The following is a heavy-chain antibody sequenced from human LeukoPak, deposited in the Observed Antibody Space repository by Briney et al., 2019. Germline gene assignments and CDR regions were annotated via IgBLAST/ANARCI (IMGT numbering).Heavy chain of an antibody. J-gene: IGHJ4*02. D-gene: IGHD6-13*01. CDR1: GGSISSSGYY. CDR3: ARLCRVAPYSSSWYYFDY. V-gene: IGHV4-39*01. CDR2: IYYSGST. Sequence: SETLSLTCTVSGGSISSSGYYWGWIRQPPGKGLEWIGSIYYSGSTYYNPSLKSRVTISVDTSKNQFSLKLSSVTAADTAVYYCARLCRVAPYSSSWYYFDYWGQGTLVTVSS.